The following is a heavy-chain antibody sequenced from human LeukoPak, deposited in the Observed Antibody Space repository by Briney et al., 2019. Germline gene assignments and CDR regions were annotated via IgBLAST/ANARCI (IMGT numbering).Heavy chain of an antibody. V-gene: IGHV4-34*01. J-gene: IGHJ5*02. CDR2: INHSGST. D-gene: IGHD6-19*01. CDR1: GGSFSGYY. CDR3: ARSRPRAVAGTNWFDP. Sequence: SETLSLTCAVYGGSFSGYYWSWIRQPPGKGLEWIGEINHSGSTNYNPSLKSRVTISVDTSKNQFSLKLSSVTAADTAVYYCARSRPRAVAGTNWFDPWGQGTLVTVSS.